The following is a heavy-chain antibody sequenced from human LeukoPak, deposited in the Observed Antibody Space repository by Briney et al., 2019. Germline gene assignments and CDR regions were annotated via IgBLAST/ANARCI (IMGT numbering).Heavy chain of an antibody. D-gene: IGHD3-22*01. Sequence: GGSLRLSCAASGFTFSSHGMHWVRQAPGKGLKWVSIIWYDGSDEYYADSVKGRFTISRDNSKNTLYLQMNSLRAEDTAVYYCARDGGYHSSGPFDYWGQGTLVTVSS. CDR3: ARDGGYHSSGPFDY. CDR1: GFTFSSHG. CDR2: IWYDGSDE. V-gene: IGHV3-33*01. J-gene: IGHJ4*02.